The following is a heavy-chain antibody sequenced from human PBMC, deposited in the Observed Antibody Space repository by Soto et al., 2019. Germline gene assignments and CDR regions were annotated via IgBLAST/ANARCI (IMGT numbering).Heavy chain of an antibody. CDR3: ARDKGPATYGQTRIRDYSYAMDV. J-gene: IGHJ6*02. Sequence: QVQLQGSGPRLVKPSQTLSLTCSVSGASISSGAYFWTWIRHHPGKGLEWMGYIYYSVSTYYTYQKPSLQSRVTISVDTSKNLFSLRLTSVTAADKATYYCARDKGPATYGQTRIRDYSYAMDVWGQGTTVIVSS. CDR2: IYYSVST. V-gene: IGHV4-31*03. CDR1: GASISSGAYF. D-gene: IGHD3-10*01.